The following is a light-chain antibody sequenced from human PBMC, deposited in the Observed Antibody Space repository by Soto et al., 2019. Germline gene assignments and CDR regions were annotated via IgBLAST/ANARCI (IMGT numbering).Light chain of an antibody. CDR2: ASS. CDR1: QNIRNY. V-gene: IGKV1-39*01. J-gene: IGKJ2*01. CDR3: QQGHTLPYT. Sequence: DIQMTQSPSSLSSSIGDRVTITCRASQNIRNYLNWYQQKPGQAPNLLIYASSSLRGGVPSRFRGSGSGTEFTLTISSLQPEDFATYYSQQGHTLPYTFGQGTNLGI.